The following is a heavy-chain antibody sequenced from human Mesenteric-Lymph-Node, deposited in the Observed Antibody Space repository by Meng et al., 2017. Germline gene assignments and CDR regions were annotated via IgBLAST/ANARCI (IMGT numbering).Heavy chain of an antibody. D-gene: IGHD2-15*01. J-gene: IGHJ4*02. CDR1: GYTFTSYD. CDR2: MNPNSGNT. CDR3: ARGTKGYCSGGSCPYFDS. V-gene: IGHV1-8*01. Sequence: GESLKISCKASGYTFTSYDINWVRQATGQGLEWMGWMNPNSGNTGYAQKFQGRVTISRNTSVSTAYMELSSLRSEDTAVYYCARGTKGYCSGGSCPYFDSWGQGTLVTVSS.